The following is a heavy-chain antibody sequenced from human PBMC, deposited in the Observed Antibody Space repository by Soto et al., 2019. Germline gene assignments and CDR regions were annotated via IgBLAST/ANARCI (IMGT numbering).Heavy chain of an antibody. V-gene: IGHV5-10-1*01. CDR3: LSWEVFRDDGEDFDS. CDR1: GYTFYHYL. CDR2: IDPSDSYT. Sequence: PGESLTIYCPCPGYTFYHYLINWVRQMPGKGLEWMGKIDPSDSYTDYNPSFRGHVTFSADRSISTAYLQWSSLKASDTAIDYCLSWEVFRDDGEDFDSWGQGTLVTVSS. J-gene: IGHJ4*02. D-gene: IGHD4-17*01.